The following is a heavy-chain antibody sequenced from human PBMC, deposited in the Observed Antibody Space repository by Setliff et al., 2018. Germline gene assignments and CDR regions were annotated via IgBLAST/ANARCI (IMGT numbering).Heavy chain of an antibody. Sequence: KPSETLSLTCGVSGYSISSGHFWGWIRQPPGKGLEWLGNIFHSGSTYYNPTLNSRVTMSVDTSKNQFSLMLTSVTAADTAVYYCAATSPLLMMTFGGVLVGDAFDIWGQGTTVTVSS. J-gene: IGHJ3*02. CDR3: AATSPLLMMTFGGVLVGDAFDI. CDR2: IFHSGST. V-gene: IGHV4-38-2*01. D-gene: IGHD3-16*02. CDR1: GYSISSGHF.